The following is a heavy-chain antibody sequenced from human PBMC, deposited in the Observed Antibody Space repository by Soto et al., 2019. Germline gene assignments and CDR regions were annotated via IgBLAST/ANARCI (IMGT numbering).Heavy chain of an antibody. CDR1: GYSFTRYG. J-gene: IGHJ1*01. Sequence: GASVKVSCKASGYSFTRYGISWVRQAPGQGLEWMGWISAYNGDTTYAQKLQGRVTMTTDTSTSTAYIELRSLRSDDTAVYYCARASSGNPPDFQHWGQGTLVTVSS. V-gene: IGHV1-18*01. CDR2: ISAYNGDT. CDR3: ARASSGNPPDFQH. D-gene: IGHD2-15*01.